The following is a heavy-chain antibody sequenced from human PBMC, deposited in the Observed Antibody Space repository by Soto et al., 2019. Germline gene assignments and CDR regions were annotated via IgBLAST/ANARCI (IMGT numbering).Heavy chain of an antibody. D-gene: IGHD4-4*01. CDR1: GGSISSSSYY. J-gene: IGHJ6*02. CDR3: ARHPNPTVTSNRNYYYGMDV. V-gene: IGHV4-39*01. Sequence: SETLSLTCTVSGGSISSSSYYWGWIRQPPGKGLEWIGSIYYSGSTYYNPSLKSRVTISVDTSKNQFSLKLSSVTAADTAVYYCARHPNPTVTSNRNYYYGMDVWGQGTTVTVSS. CDR2: IYYSGST.